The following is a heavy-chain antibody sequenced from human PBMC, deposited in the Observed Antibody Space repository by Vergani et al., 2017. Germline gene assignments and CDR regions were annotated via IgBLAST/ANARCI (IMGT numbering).Heavy chain of an antibody. CDR2: ISYDGSNK. CDR3: AKDGSSTAFDI. Sequence: QVQLVESGGGVVQPGRSLRLSCAASGFTFSSYAMHWVRQAPGKGLEWVAVISYDGSNKYYADSVKGRFTISRDNSKNTLYLQMNSLRAEDTAVYYCAKDGSSTAFDIWGQGTMVTVSS. J-gene: IGHJ3*02. CDR1: GFTFSSYA. D-gene: IGHD2-2*01. V-gene: IGHV3-30*01.